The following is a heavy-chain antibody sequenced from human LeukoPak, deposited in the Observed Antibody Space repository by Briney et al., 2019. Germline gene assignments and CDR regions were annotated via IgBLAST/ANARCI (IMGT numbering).Heavy chain of an antibody. CDR3: AKDNCSSTSCYSKYMDV. Sequence: PGGSLRLSCAASGFTVSTNDMTWVRQAPGRGLEWVSAIYGGSSTHYADSVKGRFIISRDNAKNSLYLQMNSLRAEDTALYYCAKDNCSSTSCYSKYMDVWGKGTTVTISS. D-gene: IGHD2-2*01. V-gene: IGHV3-53*05. CDR1: GFTVSTND. J-gene: IGHJ6*03. CDR2: IYGGSST.